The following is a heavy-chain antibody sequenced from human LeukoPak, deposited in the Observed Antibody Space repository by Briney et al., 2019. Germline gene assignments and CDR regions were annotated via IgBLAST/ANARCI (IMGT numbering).Heavy chain of an antibody. CDR1: GFTFSPYW. Sequence: GGSLRLSCAASGFTFSPYWIHWVRQAPGKGLVWVSHVNSDGSGTSYADSVKGRFTISRDNAKNTVYLQMNSLRAEDTAVYYCARDTSGWYGGNFDYWGQGTLVTVSS. J-gene: IGHJ4*02. D-gene: IGHD6-19*01. CDR2: VNSDGSGT. CDR3: ARDTSGWYGGNFDY. V-gene: IGHV3-74*01.